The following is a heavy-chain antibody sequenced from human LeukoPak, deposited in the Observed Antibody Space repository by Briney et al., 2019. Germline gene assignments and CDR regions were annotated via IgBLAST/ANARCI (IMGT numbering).Heavy chain of an antibody. CDR2: IYHGGST. CDR3: ASSIIRVDDLSPVDY. D-gene: IGHD3-16*02. CDR1: GGSISIGDYY. J-gene: IGHJ4*02. V-gene: IGHV4-30-4*01. Sequence: SSQTLSLTCTVSGGSISIGDYYWSWIRQPPGKGLEWIGEIYHGGSTNYNPSLESRVTISVDKSKNQFSLKLSSVTAADTAVYYCASSIIRVDDLSPVDYWGRGTLVTVSS.